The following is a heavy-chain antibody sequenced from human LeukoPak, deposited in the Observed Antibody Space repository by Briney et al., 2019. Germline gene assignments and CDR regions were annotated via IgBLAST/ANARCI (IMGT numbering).Heavy chain of an antibody. J-gene: IGHJ4*02. Sequence: ASVKVSCKASGYTFTGYYMHWVRQAPGQGLEWMGWINPNSGGTNYAQKFQGRVTMTRDTSISTAYMELSRLRSDDTAVYYCARVRAVADTYFDYWGQGTMVTVSS. D-gene: IGHD6-19*01. CDR3: ARVRAVADTYFDY. CDR1: GYTFTGYY. V-gene: IGHV1-2*02. CDR2: INPNSGGT.